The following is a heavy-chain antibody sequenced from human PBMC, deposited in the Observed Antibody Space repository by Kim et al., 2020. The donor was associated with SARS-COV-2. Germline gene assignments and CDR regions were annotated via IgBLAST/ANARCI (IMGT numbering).Heavy chain of an antibody. CDR2: IYYSGST. D-gene: IGHD3-10*01. Sequence: SETLSLTCTVSGGSVSSGSYYWSWIRQPPGKGLEWIGYIYYSGSTNYNPSLKSRVTISVDTSKNQFSLKLSSVTAADTAVYYCASVWEWFRVWGQGTLVTVSS. CDR1: GGSVSSGSYY. CDR3: ASVWEWFRV. J-gene: IGHJ4*02. V-gene: IGHV4-61*01.